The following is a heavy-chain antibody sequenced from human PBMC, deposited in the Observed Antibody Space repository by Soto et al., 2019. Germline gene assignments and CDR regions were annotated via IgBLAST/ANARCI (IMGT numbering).Heavy chain of an antibody. J-gene: IGHJ6*04. Sequence: GGSLRLSCAASGLTVSSKYMTWVRQAPGKGLEWVSLIQSGGTTYYADSVKGRFTISRDTSENTLHLQMDSLRVEDTAVYYCWRDDVLCDGGRCYGIPLAVWGKGTTVTVSS. V-gene: IGHV3-66*01. D-gene: IGHD2-15*01. CDR3: WRDDVLCDGGRCYGIPLAV. CDR2: IQSGGTT. CDR1: GLTVSSKY.